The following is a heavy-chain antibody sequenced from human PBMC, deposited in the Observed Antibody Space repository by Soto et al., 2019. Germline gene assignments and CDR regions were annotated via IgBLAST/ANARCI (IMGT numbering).Heavy chain of an antibody. D-gene: IGHD1-26*01. CDR3: AKDHGTYASVGGDY. J-gene: IGHJ4*02. CDR2: ISGAAGAT. CDR1: GFTFSNYA. Sequence: EVQLLESGGGLVQPGGSRRLSCAASGFTFSNYAMSWVRQPPGKGRAWVSTISGAAGATFSAASVKGRFTISRDNSKSTLLLQVNSLRAEDTAIYYCAKDHGTYASVGGDYWGQGTLVTVSS. V-gene: IGHV3-23*01.